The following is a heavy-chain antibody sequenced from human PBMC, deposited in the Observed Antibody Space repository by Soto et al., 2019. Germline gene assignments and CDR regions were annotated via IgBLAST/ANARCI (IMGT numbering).Heavy chain of an antibody. D-gene: IGHD3-10*01. J-gene: IGHJ4*02. Sequence: QVQLVESGGGMVQPGRSLRLSCAASGFTFSSYGMHWVRQAPGKGLEWVAVIWYDGSNKYYADSVKGRFTISRDNSKNTLYLQMNSLRAEDTAVYYCARGDMVRGVIYLDYWGQGTLVTVSS. CDR3: ARGDMVRGVIYLDY. V-gene: IGHV3-33*01. CDR2: IWYDGSNK. CDR1: GFTFSSYG.